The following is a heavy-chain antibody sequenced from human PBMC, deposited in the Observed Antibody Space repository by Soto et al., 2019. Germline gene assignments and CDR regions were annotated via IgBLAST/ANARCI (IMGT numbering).Heavy chain of an antibody. J-gene: IGHJ5*02. CDR1: GSSSDTFG. Sequence: QVQLVESGGGVVQPGKSLRLSCEVSGSSSDTFGMHWVRQAPGKGPEWVSFISNDGGSKYYADSVKGRFTVSRDIAXNXXXXXXXXXXXXXXXXXXXXXXXXXXYXTWGQGTLVTVSS. V-gene: IGHV3-30*03. CDR2: ISNDGGSK. CDR3: XXXXXXXYXT. D-gene: IGHD2-8*02.